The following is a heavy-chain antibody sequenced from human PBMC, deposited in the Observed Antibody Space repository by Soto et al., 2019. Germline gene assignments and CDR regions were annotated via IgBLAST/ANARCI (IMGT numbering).Heavy chain of an antibody. J-gene: IGHJ6*01. CDR3: ARSGGIWDYSYGMDV. CDR1: GFTFSDYY. Sequence: GGSLRLSCAASGFTFSDYYMSWIRQAPGKGLEWVSYISSSGSTIYYADPEKGRFTISRDKAKNSLYLQRNSLRSEDTAVYYCARSGGIWDYSYGMDVWGQGTTVTV. V-gene: IGHV3-11*01. D-gene: IGHD3-16*01. CDR2: ISSSGSTI.